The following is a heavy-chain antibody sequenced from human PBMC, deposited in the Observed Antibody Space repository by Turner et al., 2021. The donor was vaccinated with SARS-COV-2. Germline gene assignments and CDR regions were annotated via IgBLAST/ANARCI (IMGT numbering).Heavy chain of an antibody. CDR2: ISGSGGNT. D-gene: IGHD3-22*01. V-gene: IGHV3-23*01. CDR1: GLPFSSYA. Sequence: EVQLLESGGGLVQPGGSLSLSCAASGLPFSSYAMSWVRQAPGKGLEWVSAISGSGGNTYYADYVKGRFTISRDNSKNTLYLQMNRLRAEETAVYYCAKADRVMIVVVITLFDYWGQGTMVTVSS. J-gene: IGHJ4*02. CDR3: AKADRVMIVVVITLFDY.